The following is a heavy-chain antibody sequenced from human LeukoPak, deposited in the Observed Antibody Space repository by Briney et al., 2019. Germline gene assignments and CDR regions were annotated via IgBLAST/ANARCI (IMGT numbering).Heavy chain of an antibody. CDR1: GYTFTIYG. Sequence: ASVRVSCKASGYTFTIYGISWVRQAPGQGLEWMGWISAYNGNTNYAQKLQGRVTMTTDTSTSTAYMELRSLRSDDTAVYYCARGYEVVVAATLSVGWFDPWGQGTLVTVSS. V-gene: IGHV1-18*01. D-gene: IGHD2-15*01. J-gene: IGHJ5*02. CDR2: ISAYNGNT. CDR3: ARGYEVVVAATLSVGWFDP.